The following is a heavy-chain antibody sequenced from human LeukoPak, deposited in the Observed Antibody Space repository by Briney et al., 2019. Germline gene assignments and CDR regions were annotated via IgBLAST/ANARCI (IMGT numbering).Heavy chain of an antibody. CDR1: GFTFSSYG. J-gene: IGHJ4*02. CDR2: ISYDGGNK. CDR3: ANENYYDSSGFPDH. V-gene: IGHV3-30*18. D-gene: IGHD3-22*01. Sequence: GGSLRLSCAASGFTFSSYGMHWVRQAPGKGLEWVAVISYDGGNKYYADSVKGRFTISRDNSKNTLYLQVNSLRAEDTAVYYCANENYYDSSGFPDHWGQGTLVTVSS.